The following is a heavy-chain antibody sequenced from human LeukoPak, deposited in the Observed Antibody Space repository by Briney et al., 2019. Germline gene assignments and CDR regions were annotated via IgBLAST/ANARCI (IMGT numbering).Heavy chain of an antibody. D-gene: IGHD3-10*01. CDR2: ISGSGSAI. CDR3: ARDGYHYYGSGTYFGYYYVDV. V-gene: IGHV3-48*03. J-gene: IGHJ6*03. Sequence: GGSLRLSCAASGFTFSSYEMNWVRQAPGKGLEWVSYISGSGSAIYYADSVKGRFTISRDNAKNSLYLQMNSLRAEDTAVYYCARDGYHYYGSGTYFGYYYVDVWGKGITVTISS. CDR1: GFTFSSYE.